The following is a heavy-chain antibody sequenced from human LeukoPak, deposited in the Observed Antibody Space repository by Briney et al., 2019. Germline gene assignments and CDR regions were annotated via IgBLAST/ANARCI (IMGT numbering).Heavy chain of an antibody. Sequence: SETLSLTCTVSGGSISSYYWSWIRQPAGKGLEWIGRLYPSGSTNYNPSLKSRVAMSVDTSKSQFSLKLSSVTAADTAVYYCARQGYCSGGSCYDWLDPWGQGTLVTVSS. V-gene: IGHV4-4*07. J-gene: IGHJ5*02. CDR1: GGSISSYY. CDR3: ARQGYCSGGSCYDWLDP. CDR2: LYPSGST. D-gene: IGHD2-15*01.